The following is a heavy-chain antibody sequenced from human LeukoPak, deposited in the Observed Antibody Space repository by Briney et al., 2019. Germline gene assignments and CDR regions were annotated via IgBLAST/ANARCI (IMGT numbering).Heavy chain of an antibody. Sequence: SETLSLTCSVSGDSMTNYYWSWIRQPPGKALEWIGYVYHTGSTNYNPSLSSRLRISIDLPKNQFSLNLRFVTAADTAVYYCASFIAAAGTLDYWGQGTLVTVSS. V-gene: IGHV4-59*01. J-gene: IGHJ4*02. CDR3: ASFIAAAGTLDY. D-gene: IGHD6-13*01. CDR2: VYHTGST. CDR1: GDSMTNYY.